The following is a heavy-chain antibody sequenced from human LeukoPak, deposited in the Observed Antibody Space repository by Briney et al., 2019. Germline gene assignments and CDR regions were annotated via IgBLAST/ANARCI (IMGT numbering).Heavy chain of an antibody. CDR3: AKRGSSFSFDY. CDR2: ITGGGTNT. D-gene: IGHD6-19*01. J-gene: IGHJ4*02. Sequence: GGSLRLSCAASGFTFSSYSMSWVRQAPGKGLEWVSAITGGGTNTAYADSMKGRFTISRDNSKNTLYLQMNSLRAEDTAMYYCAKRGSSFSFDYWGQGSLVTVSS. CDR1: GFTFSSYS. V-gene: IGHV3-23*01.